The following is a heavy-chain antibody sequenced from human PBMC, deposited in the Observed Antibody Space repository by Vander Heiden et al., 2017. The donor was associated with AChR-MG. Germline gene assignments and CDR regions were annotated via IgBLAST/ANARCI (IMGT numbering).Heavy chain of an antibody. CDR1: GFTFSSYS. D-gene: IGHD2-21*02. CDR3: AREAHYCGGDCNSADY. V-gene: IGHV3-48*02. CDR2: ISSSSSTI. Sequence: EVQLVESGGGLVQPGGSLRLSCAASGFTFSSYSMNWVRQAPGKGLEWVSYISSSSSTIYYADSVKGRFTISRDNAKNSLYLQMNSLRDEDTAVYYCAREAHYCGGDCNSADYWGQGTLVTVSS. J-gene: IGHJ4*02.